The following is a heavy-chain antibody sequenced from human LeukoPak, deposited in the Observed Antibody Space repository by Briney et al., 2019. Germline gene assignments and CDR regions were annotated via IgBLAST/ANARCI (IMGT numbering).Heavy chain of an antibody. J-gene: IGHJ4*02. CDR1: GASMNSYY. V-gene: IGHV4-59*01. Sequence: SETLSLTCTVSGASMNSYYWGWIRQPPGKGLECIGYIYYSGNTNYNPSLKSRVTISVDTSKNQFSLKLSSVSAADTAVYYCARVPYSSNLWYYFDYWGQGTLVTVSS. CDR3: ARVPYSSNLWYYFDY. CDR2: IYYSGNT. D-gene: IGHD2-21*01.